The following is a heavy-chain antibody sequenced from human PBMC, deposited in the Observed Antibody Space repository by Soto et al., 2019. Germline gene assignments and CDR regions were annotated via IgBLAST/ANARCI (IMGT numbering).Heavy chain of an antibody. CDR2: ISGSGGST. CDR3: AKDRYCTNGVCYSEIGLFDY. Sequence: GGSLRLSCAASGFTFSSYAMSWVRQAPGKGLEWVSAISGSGGSTYYADSVKGRFTISRDNSKNTLYLQMNSLRAEDTAVYYCAKDRYCTNGVCYSEIGLFDYWGQGTLVTVSS. D-gene: IGHD2-8*01. J-gene: IGHJ4*02. CDR1: GFTFSSYA. V-gene: IGHV3-23*01.